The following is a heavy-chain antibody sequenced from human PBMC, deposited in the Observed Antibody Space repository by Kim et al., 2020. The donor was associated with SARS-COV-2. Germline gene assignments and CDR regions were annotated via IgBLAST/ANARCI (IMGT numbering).Heavy chain of an antibody. Sequence: GGSLRLSCAVSQFSFSRVWMNWVRQAPGKGLEWVANMNSDGREKNYLDSVTGRFTVSRDNDRSSLILQMNSLRAEDTAIYYCVRGRGKADNSQYTWFDSWGPGTLVSVSS. J-gene: IGHJ5*01. CDR1: QFSFSRVW. D-gene: IGHD1-1*01. V-gene: IGHV3-7*01. CDR3: VRGRGKADNSQYTWFDS. CDR2: MNSDGREK.